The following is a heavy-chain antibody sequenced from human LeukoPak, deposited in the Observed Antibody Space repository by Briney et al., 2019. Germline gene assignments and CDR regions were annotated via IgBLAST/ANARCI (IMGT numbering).Heavy chain of an antibody. V-gene: IGHV1-69*05. Sequence: SVKVSCKASGGTFSSYAISWVRQAPGQGLEWMGGIIPIFGTANYAQKFQGRDTITTDESTSTAYMELSSLRSEDTAVYYCASKMVRGESYDYWGQGTLVTVSS. CDR3: ASKMVRGESYDY. J-gene: IGHJ4*02. CDR2: IIPIFGTA. CDR1: GGTFSSYA. D-gene: IGHD3-10*01.